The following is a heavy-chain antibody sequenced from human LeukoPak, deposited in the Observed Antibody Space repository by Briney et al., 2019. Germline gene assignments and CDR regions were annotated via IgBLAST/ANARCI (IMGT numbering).Heavy chain of an antibody. Sequence: SETLSLTCAVYGGSFSGYYWSWIRQPPGKGLEWIGEINHSGSTNYNPSLKSRVTISVDKSKNQFSLKLSSVTAADTAVYYCARMQRIAVAGTFMISAFDIWGQGTMVTVSS. CDR1: GGSFSGYY. CDR3: ARMQRIAVAGTFMISAFDI. CDR2: INHSGST. D-gene: IGHD6-19*01. V-gene: IGHV4-34*01. J-gene: IGHJ3*02.